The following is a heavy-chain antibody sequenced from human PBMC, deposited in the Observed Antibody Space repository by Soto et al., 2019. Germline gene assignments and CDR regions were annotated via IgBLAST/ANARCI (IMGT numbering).Heavy chain of an antibody. J-gene: IGHJ3*02. V-gene: IGHV1-8*01. Sequence: ASVKISCKASGYTFTSYDINWVRQATGQGLEWMGWMNPNSGNTGYAQKFQGRVTMTRNTSISTAYMELSSLRSEDTAVYYCARGIAAAGANDAFDIWGQGTMVTVSS. D-gene: IGHD6-13*01. CDR3: ARGIAAAGANDAFDI. CDR1: GYTFTSYD. CDR2: MNPNSGNT.